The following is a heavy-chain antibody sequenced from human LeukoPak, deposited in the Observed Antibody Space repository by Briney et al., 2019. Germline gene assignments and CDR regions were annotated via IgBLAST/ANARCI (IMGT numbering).Heavy chain of an antibody. Sequence: ATVNVSCKASGYTFTSYGISGVRQAPAQGLEWMGWISAYNGNTNYAQNPQGRVTMTTDTSTSTAYMELRALRSDDPAVYFCARVSRYSYGFGYAFDIWGQGAMVTVSS. CDR1: GYTFTSYG. D-gene: IGHD5-18*01. V-gene: IGHV1-18*01. CDR3: ARVSRYSYGFGYAFDI. J-gene: IGHJ3*02. CDR2: ISAYNGNT.